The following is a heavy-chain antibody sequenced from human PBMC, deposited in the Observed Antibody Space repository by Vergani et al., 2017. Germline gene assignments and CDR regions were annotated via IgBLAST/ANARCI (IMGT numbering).Heavy chain of an antibody. CDR2: TWYDGNNK. V-gene: IGHV3-33*01. J-gene: IGHJ5*02. CDR3: ARDERLRYNGFDP. D-gene: IGHD3-16*01. CDR1: GFTFNQYG. Sequence: QVQLVESGGGVVQPGRSLRLSCAASGFTFNQYGMHWVRQAPGKGLEWVAVTWYDGNNKQYADSVKGRFTISRDNSKSTMYLQMNSLRDEDTGVYCCARDERLRYNGFDPWGQGTLVTVSS.